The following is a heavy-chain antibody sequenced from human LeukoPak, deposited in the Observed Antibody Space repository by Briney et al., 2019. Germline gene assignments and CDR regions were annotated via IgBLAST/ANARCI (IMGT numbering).Heavy chain of an antibody. Sequence: PGGSLRLSCVDSLFSLRVHWLYTVRQAPGQGLVWVSRINNEGSHTTYADAVTGRFSISRDSAKNTVYLQMNSLRVEDTAVYYCSRGDYYDYSRAPDYWGQGTLVTVSS. V-gene: IGHV3-74*01. J-gene: IGHJ4*02. CDR2: INNEGSHT. CDR3: SRGDYYDYSRAPDY. D-gene: IGHD3-22*01. CDR1: LFSLRVHW.